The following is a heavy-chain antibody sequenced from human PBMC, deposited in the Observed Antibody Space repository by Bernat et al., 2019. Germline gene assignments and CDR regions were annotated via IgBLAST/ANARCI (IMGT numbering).Heavy chain of an antibody. J-gene: IGHJ6*02. Sequence: EVHLVETGGGLIQPGGSLRLSCAASGFTVSNYMTWVRQGSGKGLEWVSAIYSAGSTYYADSGKGRFTISRDISKNTLYLQMNSLRAEDTAVYFCAGGGGDHYYYGMDVWGQGTTVTVSS. V-gene: IGHV3-53*02. CDR3: AGGGGDHYYYGMDV. CDR2: IYSAGST. D-gene: IGHD3-16*01. CDR1: GFTVSNY.